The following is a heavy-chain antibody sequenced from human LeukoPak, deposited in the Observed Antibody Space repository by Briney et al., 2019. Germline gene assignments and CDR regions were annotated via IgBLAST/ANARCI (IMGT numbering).Heavy chain of an antibody. CDR3: TKRARKGIGAAGDGYDV. V-gene: IGHV3-9*01. CDR2: IGWNSVAR. CDR1: GFTFNVYA. J-gene: IGHJ3*01. D-gene: IGHD6-13*01. Sequence: GGSLRLSCAASGFTFNVYAMHWVRQAPGKGLEWVSGIGWNSVARGYADSVRGRFTISRDNAKNSLYLQMNSLRPEDTALYYCTKRARKGIGAAGDGYDVWGQGTMVTVSS.